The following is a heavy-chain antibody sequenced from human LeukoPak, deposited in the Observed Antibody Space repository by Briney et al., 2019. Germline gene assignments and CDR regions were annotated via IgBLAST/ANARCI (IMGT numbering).Heavy chain of an antibody. CDR3: ARTRYDSSGYESFDI. D-gene: IGHD3-22*01. CDR2: IYYSGST. V-gene: IGHV4-30-4*08. J-gene: IGHJ3*02. CDR1: GGSISSDDYY. Sequence: KPSETLSLTCTVSGGSISSDDYYRSWIRQPPGKGLEWIGYIYYSGSTYYNPSLKSRVTISVDTSKNQFSLKLSSVTAADTAVYYCARTRYDSSGYESFDIWGQGTMVTVSS.